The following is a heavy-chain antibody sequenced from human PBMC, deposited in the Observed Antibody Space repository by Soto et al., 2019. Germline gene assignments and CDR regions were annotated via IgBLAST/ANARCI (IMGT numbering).Heavy chain of an antibody. V-gene: IGHV2-5*02. CDR3: AHAGDYDLLTFDH. Sequence: QITLKESGPTLVRPAQTLTLTCDFSGFSLSTYHMGVAWIRQPPGKALEWLALIYWDDDKRYSPSLKDRLAISKDTSSNQVVLTITNIAPWDSATYFCAHAGDYDLLTFDHWGPGTLVTVSS. J-gene: IGHJ4*02. CDR2: IYWDDDK. D-gene: IGHD4-17*01. CDR1: GFSLSTYHMG.